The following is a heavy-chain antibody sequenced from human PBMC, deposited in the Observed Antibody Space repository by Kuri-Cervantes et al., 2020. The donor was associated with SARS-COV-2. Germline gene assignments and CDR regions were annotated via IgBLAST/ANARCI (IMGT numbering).Heavy chain of an antibody. V-gene: IGHV3-48*04. Sequence: GESLKISCAASGFTFSSYAMSWVRQAPGKGLEWVSYISSSGNNMYYADSVKGRFTISRDDAKNSLHLQMNSLRAEDTAVYYCARDTGDDFDYWGQGTLVTVSS. J-gene: IGHJ4*02. D-gene: IGHD3-10*01. CDR3: ARDTGDDFDY. CDR1: GFTFSSYA. CDR2: ISSSGNNM.